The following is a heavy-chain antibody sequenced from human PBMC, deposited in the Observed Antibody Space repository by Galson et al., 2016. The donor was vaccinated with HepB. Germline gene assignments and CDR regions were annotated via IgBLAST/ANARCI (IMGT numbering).Heavy chain of an antibody. Sequence: SLRLSCAASGFAFSSHWMTWVRQAPGKGLEWVADINQDGTETYYVDSLKGRFTISRDNAKNSLFLQMNSLRVEDTAVYYCARDLGVHAGNYWGQGTLVSVSS. CDR3: ARDLGVHAGNY. D-gene: IGHD3-16*01. J-gene: IGHJ4*02. CDR1: GFAFSSHW. CDR2: INQDGTET. V-gene: IGHV3-7*01.